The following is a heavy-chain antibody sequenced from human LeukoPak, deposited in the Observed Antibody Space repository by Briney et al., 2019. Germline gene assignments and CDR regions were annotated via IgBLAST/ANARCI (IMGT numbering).Heavy chain of an antibody. CDR1: GYTFTSYG. D-gene: IGHD1-1*01. J-gene: IGHJ4*02. Sequence: ASVKVSFKASGYTFTSYGISWVRQAPGQGLEWMGWISAYNGNTNYAQKLQGRVTMNTDTSTSTAYKELRRLRSDDTAVYFCARGDNWNVPHLDYWGQGTLVTVSS. CDR3: ARGDNWNVPHLDY. V-gene: IGHV1-18*01. CDR2: ISAYNGNT.